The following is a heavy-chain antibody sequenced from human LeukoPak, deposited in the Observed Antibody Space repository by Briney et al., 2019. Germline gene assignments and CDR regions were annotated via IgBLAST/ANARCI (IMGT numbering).Heavy chain of an antibody. J-gene: IGHJ6*02. Sequence: SVKVSCKASGGTSSNYALSWVRQAPGQGLEWMGRIILMLAMTTYAQKFQGRVTITADKSTRTAYMELSSLTSEDTAVYYCAREGGTKYYGMDVWGQGTTVTVSS. CDR3: AREGGTKYYGMDV. CDR2: IILMLAMT. CDR1: GGTSSNYA. V-gene: IGHV1-69*04. D-gene: IGHD2-15*01.